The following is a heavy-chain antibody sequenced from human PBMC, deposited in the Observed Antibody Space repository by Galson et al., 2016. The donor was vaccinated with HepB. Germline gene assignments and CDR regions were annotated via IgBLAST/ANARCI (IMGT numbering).Heavy chain of an antibody. Sequence: SLRLSCAVSGFTFAYAWMNWVRQAPGKGLEWVGRIKNKADGGTIDYAAPVKGRFTISRDDSKNTLYLQMNSLEIEDTAIYYCTKVLAYYQYDMDVWGRGSTVTVSS. V-gene: IGHV3-15*01. CDR3: TKVLAYYQYDMDV. CDR1: GFTFAYAW. CDR2: IKNKADGGTI. J-gene: IGHJ6*03. D-gene: IGHD4/OR15-4a*01.